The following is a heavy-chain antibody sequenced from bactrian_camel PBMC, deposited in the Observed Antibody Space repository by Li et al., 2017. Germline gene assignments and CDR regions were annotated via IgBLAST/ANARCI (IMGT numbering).Heavy chain of an antibody. Sequence: QLVESGGGLVQPGGSLRLSCAASGFTFSNYWMFWVRQAPGEGLEWASSISRPGDSAYYVDIVPGRFTVSRDSAKNTVYLQMNDLKPEDTAVYYCTIDKNARGQGTQVTVS. CDR3: TIDKNA. J-gene: IGHJ4*01. CDR2: ISRPGDSA. D-gene: IGHD1*01. CDR1: GFTFSNYW. V-gene: IGHV3S25*01.